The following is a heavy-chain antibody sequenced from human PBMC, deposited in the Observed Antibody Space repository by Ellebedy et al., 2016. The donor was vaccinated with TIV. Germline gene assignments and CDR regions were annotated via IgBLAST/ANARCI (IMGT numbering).Heavy chain of an antibody. V-gene: IGHV3-48*03. D-gene: IGHD6-19*01. J-gene: IGHJ4*02. Sequence: GESLKISCAASGFTFSSYEMNWVRQAPGKGLEWVSYISSSGSTIYYADSVKGRFTISRDNAKNSLYLQMNSLRAEDTAVYYCARTPRYGSGWYSSNFDYWGQGTLVTVSS. CDR1: GFTFSSYE. CDR3: ARTPRYGSGWYSSNFDY. CDR2: ISSSGSTI.